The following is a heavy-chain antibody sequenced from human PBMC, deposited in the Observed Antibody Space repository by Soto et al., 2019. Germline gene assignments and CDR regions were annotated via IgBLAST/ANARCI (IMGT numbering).Heavy chain of an antibody. V-gene: IGHV3-21*01. CDR1: GFTFSSYS. CDR2: ISSSSSYI. J-gene: IGHJ3*02. D-gene: IGHD3-3*01. CDR3: ARSLRFLEWLLYFDAFDI. Sequence: PXESLRLSFAASGFTFSSYSMNGVRQAPGKGLEWVSSISSSSSYIYYADSVKGRFTISRDNAKNSLYLQMNSLRAEDTAVYYCARSLRFLEWLLYFDAFDIWGQGTMVT.